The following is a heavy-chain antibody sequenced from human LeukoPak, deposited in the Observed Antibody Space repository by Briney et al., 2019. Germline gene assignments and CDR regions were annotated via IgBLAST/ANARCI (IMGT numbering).Heavy chain of an antibody. V-gene: IGHV3-23*01. CDR3: ARKGRGNYYFDY. Sequence: GRTLRLSCAASGFPFSSYAMSWVRQAPGKGLEWVSHNRGIGAGTYYADFVKRRFTISRDNSKNTLYLQMNSLRAEDTAVYYCARKGRGNYYFDYWGQGTLVTVSS. CDR2: NRGIGAGT. CDR1: GFPFSSYA. J-gene: IGHJ4*02. D-gene: IGHD1-7*01.